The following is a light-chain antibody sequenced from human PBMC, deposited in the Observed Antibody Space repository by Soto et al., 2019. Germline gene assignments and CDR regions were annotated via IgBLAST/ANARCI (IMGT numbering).Light chain of an antibody. V-gene: IGKV1-27*01. CDR3: HNDKSAPFT. CDR1: QGISNY. Sequence: DIQMTQSPSSLSASVGDRVTITCRASQGISNYLAWYQQKPGKVPNLLIYAASTLQSLVPARFTGSGSGTDFTLTLSRLKRDYVATYYRHNDKSAPFTLGAGT. J-gene: IGKJ4*01. CDR2: AAS.